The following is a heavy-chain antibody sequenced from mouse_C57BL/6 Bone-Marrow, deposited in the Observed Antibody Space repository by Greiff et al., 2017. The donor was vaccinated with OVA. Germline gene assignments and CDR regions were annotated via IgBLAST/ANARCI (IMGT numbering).Heavy chain of an antibody. Sequence: VQLQQSGAELARPGASVKLSCKASGYTFTSYGISWVKQRTGQGLEWIGEIYPRSGTTYYNEKFKGKATLTADKSSSTAYMELRSLTSEDSAVYFCAREGLYAMDYWGQGTSVTVSS. J-gene: IGHJ4*01. CDR2: IYPRSGTT. D-gene: IGHD3-3*01. CDR3: AREGLYAMDY. V-gene: IGHV1-81*01. CDR1: GYTFTSYG.